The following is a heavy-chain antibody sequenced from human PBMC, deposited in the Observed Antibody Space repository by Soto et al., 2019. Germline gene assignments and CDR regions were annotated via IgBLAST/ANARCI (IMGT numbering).Heavy chain of an antibody. D-gene: IGHD3-10*01. Sequence: GGSLRLSCAASGFTFNNYAMGWVRQAPGKGLEWVSAITGSGSDTYYLDSVKGRFTISRDNSKNTLFLQMNSLRAEDTAIYYCAKLGSSAWSPHYYFDYWGQGTLVTVSS. J-gene: IGHJ4*02. V-gene: IGHV3-23*01. CDR3: AKLGSSAWSPHYYFDY. CDR1: GFTFNNYA. CDR2: ITGSGSDT.